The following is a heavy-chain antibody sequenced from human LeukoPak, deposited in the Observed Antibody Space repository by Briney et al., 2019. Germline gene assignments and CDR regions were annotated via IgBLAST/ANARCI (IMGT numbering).Heavy chain of an antibody. D-gene: IGHD5-18*01. CDR1: GYTFTSYY. CDR3: PRDGEVASSYGYDYSYMDV. CDR2: INPSGSST. J-gene: IGHJ6*03. V-gene: IGHV1-46*01. Sequence: ASVKVSCKASGYTFTSYYMHWVRQPPGQGLEWMGIINPSGSSTNYPHHFQRRATMTRKTTTNTVYTELNSPTSEAAADYYCPRDGEVASSYGYDYSYMDVSGKGTTVTVSS.